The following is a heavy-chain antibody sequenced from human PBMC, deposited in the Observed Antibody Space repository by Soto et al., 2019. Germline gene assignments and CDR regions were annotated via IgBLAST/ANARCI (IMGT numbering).Heavy chain of an antibody. V-gene: IGHV4-61*01. J-gene: IGHJ4*02. Sequence: PSETLSLTCTVSGGSFNSGSYYWSWIRQPPGQGLEWLGSVYHTGRTNYNPSLKSRVSISMDTSKNQFSLDLDSVTAADTAVYFCARDFDYFDYWGQGTLVNVS. D-gene: IGHD3-3*01. CDR2: VYHTGRT. CDR3: ARDFDYFDY. CDR1: GGSFNSGSYY.